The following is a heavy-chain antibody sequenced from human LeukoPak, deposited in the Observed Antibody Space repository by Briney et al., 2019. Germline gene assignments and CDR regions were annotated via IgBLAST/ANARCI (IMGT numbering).Heavy chain of an antibody. D-gene: IGHD3-10*02. J-gene: IGHJ4*02. V-gene: IGHV3-30*18. CDR2: ISYDGSNK. CDR3: AKDFLFGGY. Sequence: QPGGSLRLSCAASGSTFSSYGMHWVRQAPGKGLEWVAVISYDGSNKYYADSVKGRFTISRDNSKNTLYLQMNSLRAEDTAVYYCAKDFLFGGYWGQGTLVTVPS. CDR1: GSTFSSYG.